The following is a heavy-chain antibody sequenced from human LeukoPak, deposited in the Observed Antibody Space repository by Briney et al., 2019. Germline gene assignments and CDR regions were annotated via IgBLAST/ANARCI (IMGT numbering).Heavy chain of an antibody. CDR3: ARASLAPGDY. Sequence: GGSLRLSCAASGFTFSSYSVNWVRQAPGKGLEWVSYISSSSSTIYYANSVKGRFTISRDNAKNSLYLQMNSLRAEDTAVYYCARASLAPGDYWGQGTLVTVSS. CDR1: GFTFSSYS. D-gene: IGHD1-14*01. V-gene: IGHV3-48*01. J-gene: IGHJ4*02. CDR2: ISSSSSTI.